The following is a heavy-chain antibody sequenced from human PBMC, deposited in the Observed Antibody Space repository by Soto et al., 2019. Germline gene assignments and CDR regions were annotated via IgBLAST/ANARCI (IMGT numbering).Heavy chain of an antibody. V-gene: IGHV3-30*18. CDR2: ISYDGSNK. CDR3: AKDIAARPDYYYYMDV. D-gene: IGHD6-6*01. Sequence: QVQLVESGGGVVQPGRSLRLSCAASGFTFSRYGMHWVRQAPGKGLEWVAVISYDGSNKYYADSVKGRFTISRDNSKNTLYLQMNSLRAEDTAVYYCAKDIAARPDYYYYMDVWGKGTTVTVSS. CDR1: GFTFSRYG. J-gene: IGHJ6*03.